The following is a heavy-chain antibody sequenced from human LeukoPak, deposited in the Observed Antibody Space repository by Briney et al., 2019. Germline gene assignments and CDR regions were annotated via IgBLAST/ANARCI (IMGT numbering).Heavy chain of an antibody. V-gene: IGHV3-21*01. Sequence: GGSLRLSCAASGFTFSTYSVNLVRQAPGKGLEWVSSISSGSTYIYYADSVKGRFTISRDNANNSLYLQMNSLRAEDTAVYFCARGGRYNWNDYYFDYWGQGTLVTVFS. CDR1: GFTFSTYS. J-gene: IGHJ4*02. D-gene: IGHD1-1*01. CDR2: ISSGSTYI. CDR3: ARGGRYNWNDYYFDY.